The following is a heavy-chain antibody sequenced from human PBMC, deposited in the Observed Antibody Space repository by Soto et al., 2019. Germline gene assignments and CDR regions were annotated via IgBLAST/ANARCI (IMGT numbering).Heavy chain of an antibody. J-gene: IGHJ6*02. CDR3: ANKDYDSSEYYYYGMDV. V-gene: IGHV1-69*02. D-gene: IGHD3-22*01. CDR2: IIPILDIA. CDR1: GGTFSSYI. Sequence: QVQLVQSGAEVKKPGSSVKVSCKASGGTFSSYIISWVRQAPGQGLEWMGRIIPILDIANYAQKFQGRVTITADKSTSTAYMELSSLRSEDTAVYYCANKDYDSSEYYYYGMDVWGQGTTVTVSS.